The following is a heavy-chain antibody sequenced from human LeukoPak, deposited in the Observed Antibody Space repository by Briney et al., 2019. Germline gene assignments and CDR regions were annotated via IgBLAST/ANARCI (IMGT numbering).Heavy chain of an antibody. D-gene: IGHD3-22*01. V-gene: IGHV3-66*01. CDR1: GFTFSDYY. Sequence: GGSLRLSCAASGFTFSDYYMSWVRQAPGKGLEWVSVIYSGGSTYYADSVKGRFTISRDNSKNTLYLQMNSLRAEDTAVYYCARAAGESSGYDTNVNYFDYWGQGTLVTVSS. CDR3: ARAAGESSGYDTNVNYFDY. J-gene: IGHJ4*02. CDR2: IYSGGST.